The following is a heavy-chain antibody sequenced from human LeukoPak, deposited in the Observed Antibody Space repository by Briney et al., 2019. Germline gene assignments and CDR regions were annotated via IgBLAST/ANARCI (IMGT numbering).Heavy chain of an antibody. CDR1: GGSFSGYY. D-gene: IGHD2-2*01. CDR3: ARVLGYCSSTSCYGNWFDP. V-gene: IGHV4-34*01. Sequence: SETLSLTCAVYGGSFSGYYWSWIRQPPGKGLEWIGEINHSGSTNYNPSLKSRVTISVDTSKDQFSLKLSSVTAADTAVYYCARVLGYCSSTSCYGNWFDPWGQGTLVTVSS. J-gene: IGHJ5*02. CDR2: INHSGST.